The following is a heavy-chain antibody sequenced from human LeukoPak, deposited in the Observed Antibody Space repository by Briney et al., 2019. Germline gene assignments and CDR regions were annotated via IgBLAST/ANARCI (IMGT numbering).Heavy chain of an antibody. V-gene: IGHV3-21*01. Sequence: KAGGSLRLSCVASGFIFSSYNINWVRQAPGKGLEWVSSISSSSTYIYYADSVKGRFTISRDNAKNSLDLQMDSLRVEDTAVYYCAREGYSAYGLDYWGQGTLVTVSS. J-gene: IGHJ4*02. CDR1: GFIFSSYN. D-gene: IGHD5-12*01. CDR2: ISSSSTYI. CDR3: AREGYSAYGLDY.